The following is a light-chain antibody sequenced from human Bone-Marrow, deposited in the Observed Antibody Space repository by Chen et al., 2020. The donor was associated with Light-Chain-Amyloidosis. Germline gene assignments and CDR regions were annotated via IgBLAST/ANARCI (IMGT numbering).Light chain of an antibody. CDR2: LGS. CDR3: MQALQTHRT. CDR1: QSLVHRNGYND. V-gene: IGKV2-28*01. J-gene: IGKJ1*01. Sequence: DIVMTQSPLSLPVTPGEPASISCRSSQSLVHRNGYNDLSWYLQKPGKSPQVLIYLGSIGTSGVPDMFSGSGSATDFTLKISRVEADEVGVYYCMQALQTHRTFGQGTKVKIK.